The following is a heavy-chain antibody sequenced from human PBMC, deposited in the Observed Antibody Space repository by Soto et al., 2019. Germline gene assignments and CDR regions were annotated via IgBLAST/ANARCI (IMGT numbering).Heavy chain of an antibody. CDR2: MNPNSGNT. D-gene: IGHD6-13*01. Sequence: GASVKVSCKASGYTFTSYDINWVRQATGQGLEWMGWMNPNSGNTGYAQKFQGRVTMTRNTSISTAYMELSSLRSEDTAVYYCARRGKQQLVPYYYYYYGMDVWGQGTTVTVS. V-gene: IGHV1-8*01. CDR3: ARRGKQQLVPYYYYYYGMDV. J-gene: IGHJ6*02. CDR1: GYTFTSYD.